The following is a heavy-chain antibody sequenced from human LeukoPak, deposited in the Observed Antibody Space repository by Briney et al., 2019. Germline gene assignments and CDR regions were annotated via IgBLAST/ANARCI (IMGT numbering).Heavy chain of an antibody. CDR3: ARSNRDAFDM. CDR2: ISSSGTTK. V-gene: IGHV3-48*03. CDR1: GFTFSSYE. J-gene: IGHJ3*02. Sequence: PGGSLRLSCAASGFTFSSYEMNWVRQGPGKGLEWVSYISSSGTTKYYADSVKGRFTLSRDNAEKSLSLQMNSLRAEDTAIYYCARSNRDAFDMWGQGTVVTVSS. D-gene: IGHD2/OR15-2a*01.